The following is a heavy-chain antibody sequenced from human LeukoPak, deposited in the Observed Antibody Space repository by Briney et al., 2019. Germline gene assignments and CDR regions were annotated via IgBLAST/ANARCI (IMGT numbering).Heavy chain of an antibody. D-gene: IGHD3-22*01. CDR2: IKEDGSGE. J-gene: IGHJ4*02. V-gene: IGHV3-7*01. CDR1: GFTFSDSW. Sequence: PGGSLRLSCAASGFTFSDSWMSWVRQAPGKGLEWVANIKEDGSGEYYVDSVKGRFTISRDNVKNSLYLQMDSLRAEDTAVYYCARLTLYYYDSTDYYDHFDYWGQGTLVTVSS. CDR3: ARLTLYYYDSTDYYDHFDY.